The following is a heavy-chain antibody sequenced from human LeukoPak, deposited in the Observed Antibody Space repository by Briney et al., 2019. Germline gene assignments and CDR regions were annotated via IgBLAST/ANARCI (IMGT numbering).Heavy chain of an antibody. CDR2: ISTSSSYI. J-gene: IGHJ4*02. D-gene: IGHD3-10*01. CDR3: ARGLGDYMGVSGY. V-gene: IGHV3-21*01. Sequence: GGSLRLSCATSGFTFSSYNMNWVRQAPGKGLEWVASISTSSSYIYYADSLKGRFTISRDNAKNSLYLQMNSLRVEDTAVYYCARGLGDYMGVSGYWGQGIVVTVSS. CDR1: GFTFSSYN.